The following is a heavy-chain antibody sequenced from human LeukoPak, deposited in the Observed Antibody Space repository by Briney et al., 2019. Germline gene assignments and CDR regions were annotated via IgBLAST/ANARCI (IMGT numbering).Heavy chain of an antibody. CDR2: MNPNSGNT. CDR3: VRAMAPLDTFNYQYAMDV. CDR1: GYTFNNYD. D-gene: IGHD5-24*01. J-gene: IGHJ6*02. V-gene: IGHV1-8*01. Sequence: ASVKVSCKVSGYTFNNYDINWVRQAPGQGLEWMGWMNPNSGNTGYAQKFQGRFTLTRETFISTAYMELSSLRSDDTAVYYCVRAMAPLDTFNYQYAMDVWGQGTMVTVSS.